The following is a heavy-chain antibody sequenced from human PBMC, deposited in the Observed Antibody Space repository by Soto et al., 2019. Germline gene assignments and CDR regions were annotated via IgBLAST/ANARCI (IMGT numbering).Heavy chain of an antibody. D-gene: IGHD6-13*01. Sequence: LSLTCAVYGVSFSGFSWSWIRQPPGEGLEWIGEINHSGRTNYNPSFKSRVTISEDTSKNQFSLKLSSVTAADTAVYYCARGRKVYTSTSYVDLGQGTLIAVSA. CDR2: INHSGRT. CDR3: ARGRKVYTSTSYVD. V-gene: IGHV4-34*01. CDR1: GVSFSGFS. J-gene: IGHJ4*02.